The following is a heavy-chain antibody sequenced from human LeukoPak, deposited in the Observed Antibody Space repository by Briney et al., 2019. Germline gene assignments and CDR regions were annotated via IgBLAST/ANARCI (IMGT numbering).Heavy chain of an antibody. J-gene: IGHJ4*02. D-gene: IGHD3-22*01. CDR3: ARDLIHRSGEADY. CDR2: INSDGSST. Sequence: GGSLRLSCAASGFTFSSYWIHWVRQAPGKGLVWLSHINSDGSSTRYADSVKGRFTISRDNAKNSLYLQMNSLRAEDTAVYYCARDLIHRSGEADYWGQGTLVSVSS. V-gene: IGHV3-74*01. CDR1: GFTFSSYW.